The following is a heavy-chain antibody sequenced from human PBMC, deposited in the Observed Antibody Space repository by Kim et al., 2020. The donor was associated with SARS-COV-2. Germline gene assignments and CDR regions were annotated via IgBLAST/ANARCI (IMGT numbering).Heavy chain of an antibody. CDR2: IYSGDKT. CDR1: GFTVSSNY. V-gene: IGHV3-66*01. D-gene: IGHD6-13*01. CDR3: ATNLAAAGVV. J-gene: IGHJ4*02. Sequence: GGSLRLSCAASGFTVSSNYMSWLRQAPGKGLEWLSVIYSGDKTYYVESVKGRLTISRDNSKNTLYLQMSSLRVKDTAVYYCATNLAAAGVVWGQGTLVTV.